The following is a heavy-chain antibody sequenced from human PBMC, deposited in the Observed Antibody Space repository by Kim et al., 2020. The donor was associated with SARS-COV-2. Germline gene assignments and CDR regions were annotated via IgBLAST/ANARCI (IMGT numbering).Heavy chain of an antibody. CDR2: IRNKANNDII. CDR1: GFIFGDYY. V-gene: IGHV3-72*01. Sequence: GGSLRLSCAASGFIFGDYYMDWVRQAPGKGLEWVGRIRNKANNDIIEYAASVKGRFSILRDDSKNSLYLQMNSLRSEDTAVYYCAREGVRNFYGMDVWGQGTRVTVSS. J-gene: IGHJ6*02. CDR3: AREGVRNFYGMDV. D-gene: IGHD3-16*01.